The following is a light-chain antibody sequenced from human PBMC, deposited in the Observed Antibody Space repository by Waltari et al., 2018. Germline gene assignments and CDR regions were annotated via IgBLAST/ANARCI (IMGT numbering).Light chain of an antibody. Sequence: QLMLTQSPSASASLGASVKPTCTLSGGHSTYSIPWHQQQPQKGPRYLMKVNSDGSHIKGDGIPDRFSGSSSGAERYLSISNLQSEDEADYYCQTGGFGIWVFGGGTKLTVL. J-gene: IGLJ3*02. CDR3: QTGGFGIWV. CDR2: VNSDGSH. V-gene: IGLV4-69*01. CDR1: GGHSTYS.